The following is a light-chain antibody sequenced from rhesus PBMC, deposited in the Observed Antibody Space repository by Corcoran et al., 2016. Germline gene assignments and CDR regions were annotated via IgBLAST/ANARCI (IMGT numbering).Light chain of an antibody. J-gene: IGKJ4*01. CDR1: QAIRVS. CDR2: RAS. Sequence: DIQMTQSPSSLSASVGDRVTITCRASQAIRVSLAWYQQKPGKVPKLLIYRASVLETGGPSRFSGSGSGTDFTLTITSLQPEDFATYYCQQYNSFPLTFGGGTKVEIK. CDR3: QQYNSFPLT. V-gene: IGKV1-69*01.